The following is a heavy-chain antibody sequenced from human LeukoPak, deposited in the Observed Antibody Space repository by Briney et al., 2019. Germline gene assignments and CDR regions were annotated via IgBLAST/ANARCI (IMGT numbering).Heavy chain of an antibody. CDR3: VTSGSIAAAGGY. Sequence: GGSLRLSCAASGFTFSSYVMSWVRQAPGKGLEGVAALTSSSDTTYYGDSVKGRFTISRDNSKNTLYLQMNSLRAEDTAVYYCVTSGSIAAAGGYWGQGTLVTVSS. V-gene: IGHV3-23*01. J-gene: IGHJ4*02. CDR1: GFTFSSYV. CDR2: LTSSSDTT. D-gene: IGHD6-13*01.